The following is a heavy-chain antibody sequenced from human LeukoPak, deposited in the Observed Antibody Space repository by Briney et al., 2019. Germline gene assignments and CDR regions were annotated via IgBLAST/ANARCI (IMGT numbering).Heavy chain of an antibody. D-gene: IGHD3-22*01. V-gene: IGHV4-39*01. Sequence: SETLSLTCTVSGGSISSSSYYWGWIRQPPGKGLEWIGSIYYSGSTYYNPSLKSRVTISVDTSKNQFSLKLSSVTAADTAVYYCASRRTYYYDSSGYEKIDYWGQGTLVTVSS. CDR1: GGSISSSSYY. CDR3: ASRRTYYYDSSGYEKIDY. J-gene: IGHJ4*02. CDR2: IYYSGST.